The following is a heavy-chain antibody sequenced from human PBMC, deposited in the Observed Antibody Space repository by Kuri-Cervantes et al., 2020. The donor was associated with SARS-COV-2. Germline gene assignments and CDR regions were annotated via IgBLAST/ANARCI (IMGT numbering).Heavy chain of an antibody. V-gene: IGHV3-9*01. CDR3: ARGGVVVPASPYGMDV. J-gene: IGHJ6*02. CDR1: GFTFDDYA. Sequence: SLKISCAASGFTFDDYAMHWVRQAPGKGLEWVSGISWNSGSIGYADSVKGRFTISRDNAKNSLYLQMNSLRAEDTAVYYCARGGVVVPASPYGMDVWGQGTTVTVSS. CDR2: ISWNSGSI. D-gene: IGHD2-2*01.